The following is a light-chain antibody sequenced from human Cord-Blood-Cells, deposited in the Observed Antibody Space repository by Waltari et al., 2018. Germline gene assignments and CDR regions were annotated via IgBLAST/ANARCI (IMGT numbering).Light chain of an antibody. V-gene: IGKV1-5*03. CDR3: QQYNSYPYT. Sequence: DIQMTQSPSTLSASVGDRVTITCRASHSISSWLAWYQQKPGKAPKLRIYKASSLESGVPSRFSGSGSGTEFTLTISSLQPDDFATYYCQQYNSYPYTFGQGTKLEIK. J-gene: IGKJ2*01. CDR2: KAS. CDR1: HSISSW.